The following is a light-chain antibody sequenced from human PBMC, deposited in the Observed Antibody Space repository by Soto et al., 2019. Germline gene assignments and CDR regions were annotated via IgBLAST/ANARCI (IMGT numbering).Light chain of an antibody. J-gene: IGKJ5*01. Sequence: EIVLTQSPGTLSLSPGERATISCGARQSISSNYLAWYQQKPGQAPRLLIYGASSRTTGITDRFSGSGSGTGVTLTISRLEPEDFAVYYCQHYGSSLSITFGDGTRLEIK. CDR2: GAS. CDR3: QHYGSSLSIT. V-gene: IGKV3-20*01. CDR1: QSISSNY.